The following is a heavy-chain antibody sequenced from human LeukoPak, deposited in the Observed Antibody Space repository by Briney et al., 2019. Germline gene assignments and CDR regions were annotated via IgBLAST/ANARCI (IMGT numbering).Heavy chain of an antibody. CDR1: GFTFSDYY. D-gene: IGHD2-2*01. V-gene: IGHV3-11*04. Sequence: GGSLRLSCAASGFTFSDYYMSWIRQAPGKGLEWVSYISSSGSNIYYADSVKGRFTISRDNAKNSLYLQMNSLRAEDTAVYYCARWGYCSSTSCYVRYYFDYWGQGTLVTVSS. CDR2: ISSSGSNI. J-gene: IGHJ4*02. CDR3: ARWGYCSSTSCYVRYYFDY.